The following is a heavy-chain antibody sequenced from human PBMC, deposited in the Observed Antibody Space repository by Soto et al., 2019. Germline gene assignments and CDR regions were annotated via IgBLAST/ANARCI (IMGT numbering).Heavy chain of an antibody. Sequence: QVQLVESGGGVVQPGRSLRLSCAASGFTYSTYTMHWVRQAPGKGLEWVAVISYDGNNKFYADSVKGRFTISRDSTKQTLYLQMNSLRPDDTAMYYCARDGVSSTEYTLNYGPYFDYWGQGALVTVSS. CDR2: ISYDGNNK. D-gene: IGHD1-7*01. CDR1: GFTYSTYT. V-gene: IGHV3-30-3*01. J-gene: IGHJ4*02. CDR3: ARDGVSSTEYTLNYGPYFDY.